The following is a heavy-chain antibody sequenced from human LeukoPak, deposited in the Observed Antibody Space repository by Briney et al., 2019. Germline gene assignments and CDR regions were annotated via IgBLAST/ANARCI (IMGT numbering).Heavy chain of an antibody. CDR1: GFSFYDYP. D-gene: IGHD5-18*01. CDR2: INNDGTYT. J-gene: IGHJ4*02. Sequence: PGGSLRLSCAASGFSFYDYPMHWVRQAPGKGLEWVSRINNDGTYTNYADSVKGRFTISRDNAKNTLYLQMNSLRAEDTAVYYRAREGGYSSGPDYWGQGALVTVSS. V-gene: IGHV3-74*01. CDR3: AREGGYSSGPDY.